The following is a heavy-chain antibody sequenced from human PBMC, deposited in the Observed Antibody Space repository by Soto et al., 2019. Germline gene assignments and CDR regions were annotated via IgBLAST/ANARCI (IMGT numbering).Heavy chain of an antibody. V-gene: IGHV4-39*01. D-gene: IGHD6-19*01. CDR2: IYYSGST. CDR1: GGSISSSSYY. CDR3: ARLSYSSGWYSDY. J-gene: IGHJ4*02. Sequence: SETLSLTCTVSGGSISSSSYYWGWIRQPPGKGLEWIGTIYYSGSTYYNPSLKSRVTISVDTSKNQFSLKLSSVTAADTAVYYCARLSYSSGWYSDYWGQGTLVTVSS.